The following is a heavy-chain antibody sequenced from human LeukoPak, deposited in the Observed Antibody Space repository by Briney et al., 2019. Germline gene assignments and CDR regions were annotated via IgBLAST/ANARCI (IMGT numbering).Heavy chain of an antibody. CDR1: GFTFSSYA. CDR2: ISGSGGST. V-gene: IGHV3-23*01. CDR3: ARMDYYDSSGYHGFFDY. D-gene: IGHD3-22*01. Sequence: GGSLRLSCAASGFTFSSYAMSWVRQAPGKGLEWVSAISGSGGSTYYADSVKGRFTISRDNSKNTLYLQMNSLRAEDTAVYYCARMDYYDSSGYHGFFDYWGQGTLVTVSS. J-gene: IGHJ4*02.